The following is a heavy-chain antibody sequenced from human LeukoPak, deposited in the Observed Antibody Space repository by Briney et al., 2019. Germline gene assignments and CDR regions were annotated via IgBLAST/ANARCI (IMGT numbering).Heavy chain of an antibody. CDR3: ARAKWDPRVLGESVRPYNWFDP. J-gene: IGHJ5*02. Sequence: SETLSLTCAVSGYSISSGYYWGWIRPPPGKGLEWIGSIYHSGSTYYNPSLKSRVTISVDTSKNQFSLKLSSVTAADTAVYYCARAKWDPRVLGESVRPYNWFDPWGQGTLVTVSS. V-gene: IGHV4-38-2*01. D-gene: IGHD3-10*01. CDR2: IYHSGST. CDR1: GYSISSGYY.